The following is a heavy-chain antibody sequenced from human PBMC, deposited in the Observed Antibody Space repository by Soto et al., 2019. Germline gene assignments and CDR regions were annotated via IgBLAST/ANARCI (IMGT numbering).Heavy chain of an antibody. J-gene: IGHJ4*02. V-gene: IGHV4-59*01. CDR2: IYYSGST. Sequence: SETLSLTCTVSGGSISSYYWSWIRQPPGKGLEWIGYIYYSGSTNYNPSLKSRVTISVDTSKNQFSLKLSSVTAADTAVYYCARGYDYEYSSRLHFDYWGQGTRVTVSS. CDR3: ARGYDYEYSSRLHFDY. D-gene: IGHD6-6*01. CDR1: GGSISSYY.